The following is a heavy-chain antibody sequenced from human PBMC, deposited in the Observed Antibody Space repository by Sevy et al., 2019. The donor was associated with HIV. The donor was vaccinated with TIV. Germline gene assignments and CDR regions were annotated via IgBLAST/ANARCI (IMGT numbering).Heavy chain of an antibody. CDR1: GDTFNTFD. J-gene: IGHJ6*02. V-gene: IGHV1-8*02. CDR3: ARGGSGDVWNYGYHYYGMDV. Sequence: ASVKVSCKASGDTFNTFDINWVRQAPGQGLEWMGWLSPKRGSTGFAQKFQGRLTMTRDTSINTAYMELSSLTSEDTAVYYWARGGSGDVWNYGYHYYGMDVWGQGTTVTVSS. D-gene: IGHD3-3*01. CDR2: LSPKRGST.